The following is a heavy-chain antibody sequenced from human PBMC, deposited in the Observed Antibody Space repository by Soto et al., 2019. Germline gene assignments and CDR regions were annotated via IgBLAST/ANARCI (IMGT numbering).Heavy chain of an antibody. CDR2: IWYDGSNK. V-gene: IGHV3-33*01. CDR3: ARAHYGDYVDAFDI. Sequence: QVQLVESGGGVVQPGRSLRLSCAASGFTFSSYGMHWVRQAPGKGLEWVAVIWYDGSNKYYADSVKGRFTISRDNSKNTLYLQMNSLRAEDTAVYYCARAHYGDYVDAFDIWGQGTMVTVSS. D-gene: IGHD4-17*01. J-gene: IGHJ3*02. CDR1: GFTFSSYG.